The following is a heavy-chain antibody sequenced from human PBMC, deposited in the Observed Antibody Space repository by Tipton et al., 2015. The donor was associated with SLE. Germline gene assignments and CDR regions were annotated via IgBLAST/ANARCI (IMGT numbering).Heavy chain of an antibody. V-gene: IGHV4-4*09. Sequence: TLSLTCTVSGASISSYYWSWIRQPPGKGLECIGYIYTSGGTNYNPSLKSRVTISVDTSKNHFSLNLSSVTAADTAVYYCARVPTHCSGGSCATPDLWGRGTLVTVSS. D-gene: IGHD2-15*01. CDR3: ARVPTHCSGGSCATPDL. CDR1: GASISSYY. CDR2: IYTSGGT. J-gene: IGHJ2*01.